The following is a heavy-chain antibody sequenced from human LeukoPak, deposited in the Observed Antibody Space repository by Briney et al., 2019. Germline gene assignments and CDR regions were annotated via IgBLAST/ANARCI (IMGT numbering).Heavy chain of an antibody. CDR3: ARHGEYYFDY. CDR1: GGSLSGRY. Sequence: SETLSLTCAVCGGSLSGRYWSWFRQPPGKGLEWIGQISRRGNTNYTPSLKSRVTISVDTSKNQLSLKLSTVTAADTALYYCARHGEYYFDYWGQGTLVTVSS. D-gene: IGHD3-10*01. J-gene: IGHJ4*02. CDR2: ISRRGNT. V-gene: IGHV4-34*01.